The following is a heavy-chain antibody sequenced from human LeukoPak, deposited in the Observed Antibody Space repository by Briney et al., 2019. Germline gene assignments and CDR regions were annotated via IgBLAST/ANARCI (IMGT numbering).Heavy chain of an antibody. V-gene: IGHV3-11*01. J-gene: IGHJ4*02. Sequence: GGSLRLSCAASGFTFSDYYMSWIRQAPGKGLEWASYISSSGSTIYYADSVKGRFTISRDNAKNSLYLQMNSLRAEDTAVYYCARDLVVPAANSNYWGQGTLVTVSS. CDR3: ARDLVVPAANSNY. CDR2: ISSSGSTI. D-gene: IGHD2-2*01. CDR1: GFTFSDYY.